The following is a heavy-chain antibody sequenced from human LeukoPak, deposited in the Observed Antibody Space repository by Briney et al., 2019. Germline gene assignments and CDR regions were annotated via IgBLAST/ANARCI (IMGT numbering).Heavy chain of an antibody. J-gene: IGHJ6*03. D-gene: IGHD3-22*01. V-gene: IGHV3-66*02. CDR3: AREGGTYDSRGAYYYYMDV. CDR1: GFTVSSNY. Sequence: GGSLRLSCAASGFTVSSNYMSWVRQAPGKGLEWVSVIYSGGSTYYADSVKGRFTISRDNSKNTLCLQMNSLRAEDTAVYYCAREGGTYDSRGAYYYYMDVWGKGTTVTVSS. CDR2: IYSGGST.